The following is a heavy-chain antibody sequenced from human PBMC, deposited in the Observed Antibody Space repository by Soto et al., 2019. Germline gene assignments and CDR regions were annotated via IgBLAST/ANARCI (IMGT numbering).Heavy chain of an antibody. V-gene: IGHV4-30-2*06. D-gene: IGHD2-2*01. CDR3: ARAVDTSTIRPHFDH. J-gene: IGHJ4*02. CDR1: GASVSSGGFS. CDR2: IYHTGST. Sequence: QLQLEESGSGLVRPSQTLSLTCVVSGASVSSGGFSWSWIRQSTGRGLEWIGYIYHTGSTQSNPSLRSRVTMSLDRSKNHLSLSLTSVTAADTAVYFCARAVDTSTIRPHFDHWGRGTLVSVSS.